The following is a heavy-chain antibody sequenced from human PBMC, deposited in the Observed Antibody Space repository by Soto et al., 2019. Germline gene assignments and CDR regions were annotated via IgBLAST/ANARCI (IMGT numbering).Heavy chain of an antibody. D-gene: IGHD6-13*01. CDR3: AGSLRIAAAGTEVYYYYYGMDV. CDR1: GGSFSGYY. Sequence: QVQLQQWGAGLLKPSETLSLTCAVYGGSFSGYYWSWIRQPPGKGLEWIGEINHSGSTNYNPSLKSRVTISVDTSKNQFSLKLSSVTAAATAVYYCAGSLRIAAAGTEVYYYYYGMDVWGQGTTVTVSS. CDR2: INHSGST. V-gene: IGHV4-34*01. J-gene: IGHJ6*02.